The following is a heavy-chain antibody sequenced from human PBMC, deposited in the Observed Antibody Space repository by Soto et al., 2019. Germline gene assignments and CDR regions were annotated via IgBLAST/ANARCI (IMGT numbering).Heavy chain of an antibody. V-gene: IGHV3-23*01. CDR2: ISGSGATT. CDR3: AKLRYFDWSSYNWFEY. D-gene: IGHD3-9*01. J-gene: IGHJ5*01. CDR1: GFTFSSYA. Sequence: EVQLLESGGGLVQPGGSLRLSCAASGFTFSSYAMTWVRQAPGKGLEWVSGISGSGATTSYADSVKGRFTVSRDNSNNTLYLQMNSLRVEDTAVYYCAKLRYFDWSSYNWFEYWGQGTPVTVSS.